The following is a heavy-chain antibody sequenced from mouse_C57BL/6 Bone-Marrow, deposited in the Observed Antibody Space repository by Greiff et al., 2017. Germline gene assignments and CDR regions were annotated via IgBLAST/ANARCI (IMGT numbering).Heavy chain of an antibody. CDR2: IYPGSGNT. Sequence: VQLQESGPELVKPGASVKISCKASGYSFTSYYIHWVKQRPGQGLEWIGWIYPGSGNTKYNEKFKGKATLTADPSSSTAYMQLSSLTSEDSAVYYCARDTVVAFDYWGQGTTLTVSS. J-gene: IGHJ2*01. CDR3: ARDTVVAFDY. D-gene: IGHD1-1*01. V-gene: IGHV1-66*01. CDR1: GYSFTSYY.